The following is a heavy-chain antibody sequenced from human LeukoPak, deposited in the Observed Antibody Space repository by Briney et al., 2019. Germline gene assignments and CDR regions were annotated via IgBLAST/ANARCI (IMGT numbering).Heavy chain of an antibody. CDR3: ARDPDSSGYYYVGWFDP. Sequence: SGTLSLTCTVSGGSISSYYWSWIRQPAGKGLEGIGRIYTSGSTNYNPSLKSRVTMSVATSKNQFSLKLSSVTAADTAVYYCARDPDSSGYYYVGWFDPWGQGTLVTVSS. V-gene: IGHV4-4*07. CDR1: GGSISSYY. CDR2: IYTSGST. J-gene: IGHJ5*02. D-gene: IGHD3-22*01.